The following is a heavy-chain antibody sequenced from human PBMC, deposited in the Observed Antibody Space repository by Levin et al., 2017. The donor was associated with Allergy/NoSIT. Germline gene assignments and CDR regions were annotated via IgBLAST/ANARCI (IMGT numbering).Heavy chain of an antibody. D-gene: IGHD3-10*01. V-gene: IGHV3-48*01. J-gene: IGHJ4*02. CDR2: VDGHGTRI. CDR1: GFSFSAYS. Sequence: PGGSLRLSCAVSGFSFSAYSMNWVRQAPGKGLEWLAYVDGHGTRIFYADSAKGRFTISRDNAQNSLYLQMNSPRAEDSGTYYCVRDLEGYRGVIRFDFWGQGTLVTVSS. CDR3: VRDLEGYRGVIRFDF.